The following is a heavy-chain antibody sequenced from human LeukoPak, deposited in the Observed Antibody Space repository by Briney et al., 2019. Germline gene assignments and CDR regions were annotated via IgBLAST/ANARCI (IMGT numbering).Heavy chain of an antibody. J-gene: IGHJ4*02. Sequence: SVKVSCKASGDTFSSYAISWVRQAPGQGLEWMGGIIPIFGTANYAQKFQGRVTITADESTSTAYMELSSLRSEDTAVYYCARDYYYDSSGYPGYFDYWGQGTLVTVSS. V-gene: IGHV1-69*13. CDR3: ARDYYYDSSGYPGYFDY. D-gene: IGHD3-22*01. CDR2: IIPIFGTA. CDR1: GDTFSSYA.